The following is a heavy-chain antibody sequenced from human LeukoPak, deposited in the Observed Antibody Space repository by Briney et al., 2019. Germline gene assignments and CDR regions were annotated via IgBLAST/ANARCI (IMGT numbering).Heavy chain of an antibody. J-gene: IGHJ4*02. V-gene: IGHV1-18*01. D-gene: IGHD6-19*01. CDR3: ARDLAKRGEKYSSGWYSDPAVDY. CDR2: ISAYNGNT. Sequence: ASVKVSCKASGYTFTSYGISWVRQAPGQGLEWMGWISAYNGNTNYAQKLQGRVTMTTDTSTSTAYMELRSLRSDDTAVYYCARDLAKRGEKYSSGWYSDPAVDYWGQGTLVTVSS. CDR1: GYTFTSYG.